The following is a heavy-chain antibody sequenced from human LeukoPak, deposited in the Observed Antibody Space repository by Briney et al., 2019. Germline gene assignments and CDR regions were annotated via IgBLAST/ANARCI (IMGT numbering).Heavy chain of an antibody. D-gene: IGHD3-22*01. J-gene: IGHJ5*02. CDR2: INTGNGNT. Sequence: ASVKVFCKASGYTFTSYAMHRVRQPPAQRLVWMGWINTGNGNTKYSQKFQGRVTINRHTSASPAYMELSSLRSEDTAVYHCAREALQYYYDSSGYWFDPWGQGTLVTVSS. CDR3: AREALQYYYDSSGYWFDP. V-gene: IGHV1-3*04. CDR1: GYTFTSYA.